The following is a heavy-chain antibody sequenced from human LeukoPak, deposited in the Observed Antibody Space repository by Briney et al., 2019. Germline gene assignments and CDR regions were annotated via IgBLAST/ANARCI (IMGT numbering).Heavy chain of an antibody. CDR3: ARVPYR. Sequence: PGGSLRLSCAASGFTFNTYAMSWVRQAPGKGLEWVSGIRGSGDNTYYVDSVKGRFTISRDNSKNTLYLQLNSLRAEDTAVYYCARVPYRWGQGTLVTVSS. V-gene: IGHV3-23*01. CDR1: GFTFNTYA. J-gene: IGHJ5*02. CDR2: IRGSGDNT.